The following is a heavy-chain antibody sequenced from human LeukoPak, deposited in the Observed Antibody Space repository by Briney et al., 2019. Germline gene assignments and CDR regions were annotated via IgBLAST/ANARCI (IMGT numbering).Heavy chain of an antibody. D-gene: IGHD6-19*01. V-gene: IGHV3-23*01. J-gene: IGHJ4*02. CDR3: AEDWQEGYSSGQIHY. Sequence: PGGSLRLSCAASGFTFGAYGMSWVRQAPGKGLEWVSGIGGSGASTYYADSVKGRFTISRDNSKNTLHLQLNSLRADDTAVYYCAEDWQEGYSSGQIHYWGQGTLVTVSS. CDR2: IGGSGAST. CDR1: GFTFGAYG.